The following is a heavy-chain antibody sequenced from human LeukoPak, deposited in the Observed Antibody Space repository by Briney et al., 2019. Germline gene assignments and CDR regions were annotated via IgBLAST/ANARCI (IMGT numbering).Heavy chain of an antibody. CDR1: GFTFRSYW. D-gene: IGHD1-26*01. CDR3: AREEVGATAFDI. Sequence: GGSLRLSCAASGFTFRSYWMHWVRHAPGKGLVWVSVIYSGGSTYYADSVKGRFTISRDNSKNTLYLQMNSLRAEDTAVYYCAREEVGATAFDIWGQGTMVTVSS. V-gene: IGHV3-53*01. CDR2: IYSGGST. J-gene: IGHJ3*02.